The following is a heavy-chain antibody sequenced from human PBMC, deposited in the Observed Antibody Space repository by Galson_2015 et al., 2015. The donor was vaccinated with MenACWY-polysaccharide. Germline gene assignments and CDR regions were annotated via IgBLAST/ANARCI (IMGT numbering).Heavy chain of an antibody. CDR3: AKDLHWYGMDV. V-gene: IGHV3-23*01. J-gene: IGHJ6*02. CDR1: GFVFNNYA. Sequence: SLRLSCAASGFVFNNYAMSWVRQAPGKGLDWVSSISYNGGATFYGDSVKGRFTISRDNSKNTLYLHMSSLRVDDTAVYFCAKDLHWYGMDVWGHGTTVTVS. CDR2: ISYNGGAT. D-gene: IGHD3/OR15-3a*01.